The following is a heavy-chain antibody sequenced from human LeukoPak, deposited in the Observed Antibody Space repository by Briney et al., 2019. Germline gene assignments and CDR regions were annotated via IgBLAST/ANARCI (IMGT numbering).Heavy chain of an antibody. CDR3: AKDLLLWFGGLMVDY. D-gene: IGHD3-10*01. V-gene: IGHV3-30*18. CDR2: ISYDGSNK. CDR1: GFTFSSYG. Sequence: GGSLRLSCAASGFTFSSYGMHWVRQAPGKGLEWVAVISYDGSNKYYVDSVKGRFTISRDNSKNTLYLQMNSLRAEDTAVYYCAKDLLLWFGGLMVDYWGQGTLVTVSS. J-gene: IGHJ4*02.